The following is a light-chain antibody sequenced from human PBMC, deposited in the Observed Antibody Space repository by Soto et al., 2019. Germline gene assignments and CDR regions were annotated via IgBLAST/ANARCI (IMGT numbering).Light chain of an antibody. Sequence: SVLTQPASLSGSPGQSITISCTGTSSDVGGSGLVSWYQFHPGKAPKLLIFEGFKRPSGISNRFSGSKSGSTASLTISGLQAEDEADYYCCSYAGRSTWDVVFGGGTK. J-gene: IGLJ2*01. CDR1: SSDVGGSGL. CDR2: EGF. CDR3: CSYAGRSTWDVV. V-gene: IGLV2-23*01.